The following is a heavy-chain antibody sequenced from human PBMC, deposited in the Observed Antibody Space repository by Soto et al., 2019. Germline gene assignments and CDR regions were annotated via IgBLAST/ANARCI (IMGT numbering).Heavy chain of an antibody. V-gene: IGHV1-18*01. CDR3: AAVGGGSWPYYYYGMDV. Sequence: ASVKVYCKASGYTFTSYGISWVRQAPGQGLEWMGWISAYNGNTNYAQKLQGRVTMTTDTSTSTAYMELRSLRSDDTAVYYCAAVGGGSWPYYYYGMDVWGQGTTVTVSS. CDR1: GYTFTSYG. D-gene: IGHD6-13*01. J-gene: IGHJ6*02. CDR2: ISAYNGNT.